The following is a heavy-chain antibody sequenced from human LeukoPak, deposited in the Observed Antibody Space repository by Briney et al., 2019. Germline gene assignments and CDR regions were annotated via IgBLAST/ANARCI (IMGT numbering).Heavy chain of an antibody. CDR3: ARVYDFWSGYYHLDY. D-gene: IGHD3-3*01. Sequence: PSETLSLTCTVSGGSISSGDYYWSWIRQPPGKGLEWIGEINHSGSTNYNPSLKSRVTISVGTSKNQFSLKLSSVTAADTAVYYCARVYDFWSGYYHLDYWGQGTLVTVSS. CDR2: INHSGST. V-gene: IGHV4-39*07. CDR1: GGSISSGDYY. J-gene: IGHJ4*02.